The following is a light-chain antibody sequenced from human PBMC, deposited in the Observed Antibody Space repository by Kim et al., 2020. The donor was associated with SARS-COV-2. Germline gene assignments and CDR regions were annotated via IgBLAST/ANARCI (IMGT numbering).Light chain of an antibody. CDR2: QDT. CDR3: HVWDSDTVL. CDR1: KLGDKF. V-gene: IGLV3-1*01. Sequence: SVSPGQTAAITCSGDKLGDKFVFWYQQKAGQSPVLVIYQDTKRPSGIPERFSGSNSGTAATLTITGTQAMDEADYYCHVWDSDTVLFGVGTQLTVL. J-gene: IGLJ2*01.